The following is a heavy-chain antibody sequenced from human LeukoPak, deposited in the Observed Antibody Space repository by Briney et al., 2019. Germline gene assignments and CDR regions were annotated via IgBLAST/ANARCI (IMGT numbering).Heavy chain of an antibody. D-gene: IGHD3-22*01. V-gene: IGHV3-48*03. CDR1: GFTFSSYE. J-gene: IGHJ3*02. CDR2: ISSSGSTI. CDR3: ARGGGITMIVVVITPPDAFDI. Sequence: GGSLRLSCAASGFTFSSYEMNWVRQAPGKGLEWVSYISSSGSTIYYADSVKGRFTISRDNAKNSLYLQMNSLRAEDTAVYYCARGGGITMIVVVITPPDAFDIWGQGTMVNVSS.